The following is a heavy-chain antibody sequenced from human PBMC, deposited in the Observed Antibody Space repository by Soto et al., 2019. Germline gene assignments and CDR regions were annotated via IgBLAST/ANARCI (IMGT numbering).Heavy chain of an antibody. V-gene: IGHV4-30-4*01. J-gene: IGHJ4*02. Sequence: SETLSLTCTVSGGSISSGDYYWSWIRQPPGKGLEWIGYIYYSGSTYYNPSLKSRVTISVDTSKNQFSLKLSSVTAADTAVYYCARSITMVRGVFDYWGQGTLVTVS. CDR3: ARSITMVRGVFDY. CDR1: GGSISSGDYY. CDR2: IYYSGST. D-gene: IGHD3-10*01.